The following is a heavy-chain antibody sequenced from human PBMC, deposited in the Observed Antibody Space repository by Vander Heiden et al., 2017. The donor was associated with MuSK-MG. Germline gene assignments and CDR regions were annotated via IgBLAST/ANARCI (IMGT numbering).Heavy chain of an antibody. CDR2: ISYDGTNT. D-gene: IGHD6-13*01. Sequence: CVAVISYDGTNTYFADAVMGLFVISRDNSKNTLYLELNTLRAADTAVYYCARDRWISSSCTYDYYGMDVWGQGTTVTVSS. J-gene: IGHJ6*02. CDR3: ARDRWISSSCTYDYYGMDV. V-gene: IGHV3-30*09.